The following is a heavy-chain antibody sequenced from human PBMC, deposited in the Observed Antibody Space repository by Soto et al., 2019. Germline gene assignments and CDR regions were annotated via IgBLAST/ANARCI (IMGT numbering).Heavy chain of an antibody. V-gene: IGHV4-34*01. CDR1: GGSFRGYY. D-gene: IGHD5-18*01. CDR2: INHSGST. CDR3: ARGYPLWSPYFYYYMDV. Sequence: GPGPRQSSETLSLTCAVYGGSFRGYYWSWIRQPPGKGLEWIGEINHSGSTNYNPSLKSRVTISVDTSKNQFSLKLSSVTAEDTAVYYCARGYPLWSPYFYYYMDVWGQGTTVTVSS. J-gene: IGHJ6*03.